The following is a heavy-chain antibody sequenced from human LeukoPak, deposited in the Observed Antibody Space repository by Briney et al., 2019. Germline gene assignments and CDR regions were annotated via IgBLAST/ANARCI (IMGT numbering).Heavy chain of an antibody. CDR1: GGSISNYY. CDR3: AGGGWYIDF. Sequence: PSETLSLTCTVSGGSISNYYWSWIRQSPGKGLEWIGYIHYSGSTNYSPSLKSRVTISVDTSKNQFSLRLSSVTAADTAVYFCAGGGWYIDFWGRGTLVTVSS. CDR2: IHYSGST. V-gene: IGHV4-59*01. J-gene: IGHJ2*01.